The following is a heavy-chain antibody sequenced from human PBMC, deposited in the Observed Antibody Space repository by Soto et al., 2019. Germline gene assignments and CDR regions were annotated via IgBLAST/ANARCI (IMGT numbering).Heavy chain of an antibody. CDR2: IIPIFGTA. V-gene: IGHV1-69*06. CDR3: ARVRGGDYYYYGMDV. J-gene: IGHJ6*02. CDR1: GGTCSSYA. D-gene: IGHD1-26*01. Sequence: SVKVSCKASGGTCSSYAISWVLQAPGQGLEWMGGIIPIFGTANYAQKFQGRVTITADRSTSTAYMELSSLRSEDTAVYYCARVRGGDYYYYGMDVWGQGTTVTVSS.